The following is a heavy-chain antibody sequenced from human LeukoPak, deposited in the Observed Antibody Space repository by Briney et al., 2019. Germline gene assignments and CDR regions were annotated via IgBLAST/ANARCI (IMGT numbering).Heavy chain of an antibody. CDR3: AKDTWNIAAAGTVGY. CDR1: GFTFSTYT. Sequence: GGSLRLSCAASGFTFSTYTMAWVRQAPGGGLEWVSAISGSGGSTYYADSVKGRFTISRDNSKNTLYLQMNSLRAEDTAVYYCAKDTWNIAAAGTVGYWGQGTLVTVSS. D-gene: IGHD6-13*01. CDR2: ISGSGGST. V-gene: IGHV3-23*01. J-gene: IGHJ4*02.